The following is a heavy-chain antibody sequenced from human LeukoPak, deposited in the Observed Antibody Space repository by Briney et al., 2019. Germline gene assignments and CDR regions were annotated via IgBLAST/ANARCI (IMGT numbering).Heavy chain of an antibody. D-gene: IGHD6-19*01. Sequence: GGSMRLSCAASGFTFSSYWMHWVRQAPGKGLVWVSRINSDGSSTSYADPVKGRFTIFRDNAKNTLYLQMNSLRAEDTAVYYCAREGYSSGWYYFDYWGQGTPVTVSS. CDR2: INSDGSST. J-gene: IGHJ4*02. CDR1: GFTFSSYW. CDR3: AREGYSSGWYYFDY. V-gene: IGHV3-74*01.